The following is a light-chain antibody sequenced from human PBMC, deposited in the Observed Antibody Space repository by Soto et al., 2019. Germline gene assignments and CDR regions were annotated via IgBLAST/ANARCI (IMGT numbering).Light chain of an antibody. J-gene: IGKJ5*01. V-gene: IGKV3-11*01. CDR1: QSFSSY. Sequence: EIVLTQSPATLSSFPGDRVTLSCRASQSFSSYLAWYQQRPGQAPRLLIYDASNRATGVPARFSGSGSGTDFTLTISSLEPEDFAVYYCQQRSSWPPTFGQGTRLEIK. CDR3: QQRSSWPPT. CDR2: DAS.